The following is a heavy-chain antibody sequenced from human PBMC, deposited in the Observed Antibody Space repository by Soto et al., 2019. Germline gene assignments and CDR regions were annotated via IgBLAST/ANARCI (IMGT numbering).Heavy chain of an antibody. V-gene: IGHV4-30-4*01. CDR2: IYYSGST. D-gene: IGHD6-6*01. Sequence: SETLSLTCTVSPGSLSSGDYYWSWFRQPPGKGLEWIGYIYYSGSTYYNPSFKSRVTISVDTSKNQFSLKLSSVTAADTAVYYCAREGSSSPTYYYYGMDVWGQGTTVTVSS. J-gene: IGHJ6*02. CDR3: AREGSSSPTYYYYGMDV. CDR1: PGSLSSGDYY.